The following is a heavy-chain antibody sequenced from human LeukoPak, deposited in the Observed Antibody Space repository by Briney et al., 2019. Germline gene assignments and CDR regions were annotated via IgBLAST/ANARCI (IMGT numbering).Heavy chain of an antibody. D-gene: IGHD2-15*01. CDR3: ARTQGWYYYYYYMDV. CDR2: INHSGST. CDR1: GGSFSGYY. Sequence: SETLSLTCAVYGGSFSGYYWSWIRQPPGKGLEWIGEINHSGSTNYNPSLKSRVTISVDTSTNQFSLKLSSVTAADTAVYYCARTQGWYYYYYYMDVWGKGTTVTVSS. J-gene: IGHJ6*03. V-gene: IGHV4-34*01.